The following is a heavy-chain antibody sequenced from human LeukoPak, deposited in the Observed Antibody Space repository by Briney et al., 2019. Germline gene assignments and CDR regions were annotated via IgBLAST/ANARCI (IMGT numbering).Heavy chain of an antibody. Sequence: GGSLRLSCAASGFTFSSYAMSWVRQAPGKGLEWVADISDNGRTKHYSESVKGRFTISRDNSKNTLYLQMNSLTAEDTAVYYCAKGWLQSQPEFDYWGQGTLVTVSS. J-gene: IGHJ4*02. CDR2: ISDNGRTK. CDR1: GFTFSSYA. D-gene: IGHD5-24*01. CDR3: AKGWLQSQPEFDY. V-gene: IGHV3-30*18.